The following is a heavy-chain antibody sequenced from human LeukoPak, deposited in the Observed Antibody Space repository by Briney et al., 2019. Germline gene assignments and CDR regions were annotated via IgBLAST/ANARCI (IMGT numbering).Heavy chain of an antibody. V-gene: IGHV1-69*13. Sequence: ASVTVSCKASGGTFSSYAISWVRQAPGQGLEWMGGIIPIFGTANYAQKFQGRVTITADESTSTAYMELSSLRSEDTAVYYCATYYCSSTSCYAYYYYGMDVWGKGTTVTVSS. J-gene: IGHJ6*04. CDR3: ATYYCSSTSCYAYYYYGMDV. CDR2: IIPIFGTA. D-gene: IGHD2-2*01. CDR1: GGTFSSYA.